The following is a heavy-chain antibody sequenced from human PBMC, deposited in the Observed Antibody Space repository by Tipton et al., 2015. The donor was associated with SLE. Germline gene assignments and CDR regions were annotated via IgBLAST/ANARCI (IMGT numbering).Heavy chain of an antibody. Sequence: SLRLSCAASGFTVSSNYMSWVRQAPGKGLEWVSVIYSGGSTYYADSVKGRLTISRDNSKNTLYLQMNSLRAEDTAVYYCARDLVFGYSSSPDYFDYWGQGTLVTVSS. CDR3: ARDLVFGYSSSPDYFDY. D-gene: IGHD6-13*01. CDR1: GFTVSSNY. J-gene: IGHJ4*02. V-gene: IGHV3-66*01. CDR2: IYSGGST.